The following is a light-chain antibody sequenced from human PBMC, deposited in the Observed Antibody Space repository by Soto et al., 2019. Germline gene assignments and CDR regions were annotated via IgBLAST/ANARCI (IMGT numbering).Light chain of an antibody. J-gene: IGLJ1*01. CDR1: NIL. Sequence: QSAPTQPASVSGSPGQSITNSCTGTNILVSWYQQHPGKAPKVVLYECTKRPSGVSNRFSGASSGRTASLTISGLQAEDEAQYFCCAYVGARADVFGPGTKATVL. CDR2: ECT. CDR3: CAYVGARADV. V-gene: IGLV2-23*01.